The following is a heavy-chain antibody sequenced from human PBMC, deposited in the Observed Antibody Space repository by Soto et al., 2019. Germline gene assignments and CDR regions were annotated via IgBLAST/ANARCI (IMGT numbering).Heavy chain of an antibody. J-gene: IGHJ2*01. D-gene: IGHD3-10*01. Sequence: EVQLLESGGGLVQSGGSLRLSCAASGFTFSRYGMSWFRQAPGKGLEWVSTISENGGSLYYTDSVKGRFTISRDNSKDTVYLQLNSLRAEDTALYYCAKRVLQARSYFDRWGRGTLVTVST. CDR3: AKRVLQARSYFDR. V-gene: IGHV3-23*01. CDR1: GFTFSRYG. CDR2: ISENGGSL.